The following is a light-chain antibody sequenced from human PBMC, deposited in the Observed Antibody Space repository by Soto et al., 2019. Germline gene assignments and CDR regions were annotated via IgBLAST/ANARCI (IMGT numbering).Light chain of an antibody. CDR1: QSLLYSGVYNY. CDR2: LGS. CDR3: MQALQTPPA. V-gene: IGKV2-28*01. Sequence: DIVMTQSPLSLPVTPGEPASISCRSSQSLLYSGVYNYLEWYLQKPGQSPQLLIYLGSNRASGVPDRFSGSGSGTDFTLKISRVEADDVGVYYCMQALQTPPAFGHGTKVEI. J-gene: IGKJ1*01.